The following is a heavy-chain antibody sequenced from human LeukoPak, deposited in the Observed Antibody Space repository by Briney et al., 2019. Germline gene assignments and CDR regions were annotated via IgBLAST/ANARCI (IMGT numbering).Heavy chain of an antibody. D-gene: IGHD1-1*01. Sequence: GGSLRLSCAASGFTFSSYSMNWVRQAPGKGLEWVSSISSGTNYIYYADSVKGRFTISRDNANNSLYLQMNSLRAEDTAVYYCARDYPRTTGWFDPWGQGTLVTVSS. V-gene: IGHV3-21*01. J-gene: IGHJ5*02. CDR2: ISSGTNYI. CDR3: ARDYPRTTGWFDP. CDR1: GFTFSSYS.